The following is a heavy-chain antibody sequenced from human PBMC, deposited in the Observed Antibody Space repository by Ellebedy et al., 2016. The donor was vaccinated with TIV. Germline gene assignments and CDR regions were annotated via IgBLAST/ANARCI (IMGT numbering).Heavy chain of an antibody. CDR1: GGSISSYY. D-gene: IGHD2-21*01. CDR3: ARHHQTQLWGYYFDY. J-gene: IGHJ4*02. CDR2: IYYSGST. Sequence: SETLSLTCTVSGGSISSYYWSWIRQPPGKGLEWIGYIYYSGSTNYNPSLKSRVTISVDTSKNQFSLKLSSVTAADTAVYYCARHHQTQLWGYYFDYWGQGTLVTVSS. V-gene: IGHV4-59*08.